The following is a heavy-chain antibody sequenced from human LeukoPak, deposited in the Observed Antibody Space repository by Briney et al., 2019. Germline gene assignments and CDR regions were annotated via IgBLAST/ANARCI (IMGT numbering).Heavy chain of an antibody. Sequence: PGGSLRLSCAASGFTFSSYAMSWVRQAPGKGLEWVANIGQDGRNKYYVDPVKGRFTISRDNANYALYLQMSSLRAEDTAVYYCARGDGSSSGLYFDSWGQGTLVTVSS. CDR2: IGQDGRNK. CDR3: ARGDGSSSGLYFDS. J-gene: IGHJ4*02. CDR1: GFTFSSYA. V-gene: IGHV3-7*01. D-gene: IGHD6-6*01.